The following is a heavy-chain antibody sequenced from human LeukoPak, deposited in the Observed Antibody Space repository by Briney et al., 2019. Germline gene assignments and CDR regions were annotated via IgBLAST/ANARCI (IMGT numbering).Heavy chain of an antibody. D-gene: IGHD3-10*01. J-gene: IGHJ3*02. CDR1: GFTFNSFG. CDR3: AKDFRVAEELWFGELWNAFDI. Sequence: GGSLRLSCAASGFTFNSFGFHWVRQAPGKGLEWVAFIRYAGGETFYADSVKGRFTISRDNSKNTLYLQVNSLRIEDTAVYYCAKDFRVAEELWFGELWNAFDIWGQGIRVAVSS. CDR2: IRYAGGET. V-gene: IGHV3-30*02.